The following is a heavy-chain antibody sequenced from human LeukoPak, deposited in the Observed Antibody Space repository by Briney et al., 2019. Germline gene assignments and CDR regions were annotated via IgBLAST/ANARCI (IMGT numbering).Heavy chain of an antibody. Sequence: PGRSLRLSCAASGFTFSSYGMHWVRQAPGKGLGWVAVISYDGSNKYYADSVKGRFTISRDNSKNTLYLQMNSLRAEDTAVYYCAKDLGGRDSSGYYSTYFDNWGQGTLVTVSS. J-gene: IGHJ4*02. V-gene: IGHV3-30*18. CDR1: GFTFSSYG. CDR3: AKDLGGRDSSGYYSTYFDN. CDR2: ISYDGSNK. D-gene: IGHD3-22*01.